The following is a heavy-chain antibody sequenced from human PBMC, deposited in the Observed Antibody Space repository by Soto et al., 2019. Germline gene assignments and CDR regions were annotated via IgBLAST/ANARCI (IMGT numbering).Heavy chain of an antibody. Sequence: GASVKVSCKVSGYTLTELSMHWVRQAPGKGLEWMGGFDPDNGETIYAQKFQGRVTMTKDTSTSTAYMELRSLRSDDTAVYYCASSTYGDYADYWGQGTLVTVSS. CDR3: ASSTYGDYADY. D-gene: IGHD4-17*01. V-gene: IGHV1-24*01. J-gene: IGHJ4*02. CDR2: FDPDNGET. CDR1: GYTLTELS.